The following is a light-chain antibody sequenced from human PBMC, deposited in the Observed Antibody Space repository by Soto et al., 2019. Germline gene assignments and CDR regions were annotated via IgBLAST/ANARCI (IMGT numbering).Light chain of an antibody. CDR2: TVS. J-gene: IGKJ2*01. CDR3: QQYGSSPLYT. V-gene: IGKV3D-15*02. CDR1: QSVSSK. Sequence: EIVMTQSPATLSVSPGERATLSCRASQSVSSKLAWYQLKPGQAPRLLIHTVSTRATGIPARFSGSGSETEFTLTISRLEPEDFAVYYCQQYGSSPLYTFGQGTKLEIK.